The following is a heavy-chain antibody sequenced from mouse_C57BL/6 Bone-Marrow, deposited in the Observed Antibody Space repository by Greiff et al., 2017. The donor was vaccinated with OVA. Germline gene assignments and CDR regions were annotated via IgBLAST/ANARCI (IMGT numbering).Heavy chain of an antibody. V-gene: IGHV1-42*01. CDR3: ARRLVYYFDY. CDR1: GYSFTGYY. Sequence: EVQLQQSGPELVKPGASVKISCKASGYSFTGYYMNWVKQSPEKSLEWIGEINPSTGGTTYNQKFKAKATLTVDKSSSTAYMQLSSLTSEDSAVYYCARRLVYYFDYWGQGTTLTVSS. CDR2: INPSTGGT. J-gene: IGHJ2*01.